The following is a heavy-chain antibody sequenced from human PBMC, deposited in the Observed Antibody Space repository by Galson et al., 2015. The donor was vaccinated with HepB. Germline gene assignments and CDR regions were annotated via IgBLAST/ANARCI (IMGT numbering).Heavy chain of an antibody. J-gene: IGHJ4*02. CDR2: IKSKTDGGTT. CDR3: TTGWTEYSSSSGFRADYFDY. D-gene: IGHD6-6*01. V-gene: IGHV3-15*01. CDR1: GFTFSNAW. Sequence: SLRLSCAASGFTFSNAWMNWVRQAPGKGLEWVGRIKSKTDGGTTDYAAPVKGRFTISRDDSKNTLYLQMNSLKTEDTAVYYCTTGWTEYSSSSGFRADYFDYWGQGTLVTVSS.